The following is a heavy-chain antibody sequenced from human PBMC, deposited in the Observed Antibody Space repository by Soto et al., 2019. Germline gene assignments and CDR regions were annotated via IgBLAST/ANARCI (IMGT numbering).Heavy chain of an antibody. CDR1: GFTFSSYG. CDR3: AKPYTAMALDAFDI. CDR2: ISYDGSNK. Sequence: GGSLRLSCAASGFTFSSYGMHWVRQAPGKGLEWVAVISYDGSNKYYADSVKGRFTISRDNSKNTLYLQMNSLRAEDTAGYYCAKPYTAMALDAFDIWGQVTMVTVSS. D-gene: IGHD5-18*01. V-gene: IGHV3-30*18. J-gene: IGHJ3*02.